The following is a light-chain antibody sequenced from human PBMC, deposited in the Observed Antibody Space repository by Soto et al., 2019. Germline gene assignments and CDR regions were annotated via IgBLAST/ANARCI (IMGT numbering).Light chain of an antibody. V-gene: IGLV2-14*01. CDR2: EVS. J-gene: IGLJ1*01. Sequence: QSALTQPASVSGSPGQSITISCTGTSGGVGGYNYGSNYVSWYQQHPGPAPKLLIYEVSDRPSGVSTRFSGSKSGNTASLTISGLQAEDEADYYCSSYRSSTTLVFGTGTKLTVL. CDR3: SSYRSSTTLV. CDR1: SGGVGGYNYGSNY.